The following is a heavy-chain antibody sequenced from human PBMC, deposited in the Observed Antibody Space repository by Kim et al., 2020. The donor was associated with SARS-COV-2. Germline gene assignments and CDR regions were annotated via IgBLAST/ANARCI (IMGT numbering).Heavy chain of an antibody. V-gene: IGHV3-23*01. CDR2: GGST. D-gene: IGHD2-15*01. CDR3: AEVGRHDY. J-gene: IGHJ4*02. Sequence: GGSTYYADSVKGRFTISRDNSKNTLYLQMNSLRAEDTAVYYCAEVGRHDYWGQGTLVTVSS.